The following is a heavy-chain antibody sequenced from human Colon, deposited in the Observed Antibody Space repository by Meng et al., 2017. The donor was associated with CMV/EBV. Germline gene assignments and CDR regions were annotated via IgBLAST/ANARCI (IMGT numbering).Heavy chain of an antibody. CDR3: ARERQGSRQTFDY. J-gene: IGHJ4*02. CDR1: GFTFTSYA. CDR2: ISSDGSIK. Sequence: GGTVAKPGRPLRLSGAASGFTFTSYAIPWVRQAPGKGLEWVAVISSDGSIKYYTDSVKGRFTISRDNSKNTLYLQMNSLRTEDTSVYYCARERQGSRQTFDYWGQGTLVTVSS. V-gene: IGHV3-30-3*01.